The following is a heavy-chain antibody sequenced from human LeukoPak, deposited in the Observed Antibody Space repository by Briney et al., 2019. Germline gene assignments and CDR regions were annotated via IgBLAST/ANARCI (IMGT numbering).Heavy chain of an antibody. D-gene: IGHD4-17*01. CDR1: GYTLTDYH. CDR2: MNPNSGNT. V-gene: IGHV1-8*02. CDR3: ARNLDGDYGHDI. Sequence: ASVKVSCKASGYTLTDYHMIWVRQAPGQGLEWMGWMNPNSGNTGYAQKFQGRVTMTRNTSISTAYMELSSLRSEDTAVYYCARNLDGDYGHDIWGQGTMVTVSS. J-gene: IGHJ3*02.